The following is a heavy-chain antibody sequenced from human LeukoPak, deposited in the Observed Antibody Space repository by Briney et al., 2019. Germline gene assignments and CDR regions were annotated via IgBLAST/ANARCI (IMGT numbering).Heavy chain of an antibody. D-gene: IGHD3-22*01. CDR1: GGSISSGSYY. J-gene: IGHJ3*01. CDR2: IYTSGST. V-gene: IGHV4-61*02. CDR3: ARILDRDA. Sequence: PSETLSLTCTVSGGSISSGSYYWSWIRQPAGKGLEWIGRIYTSGSTNYNPSLKSRVTISVDTSKNQFSLKLSSVTAADTATYYCARILDRDAWGQGTLVTVSP.